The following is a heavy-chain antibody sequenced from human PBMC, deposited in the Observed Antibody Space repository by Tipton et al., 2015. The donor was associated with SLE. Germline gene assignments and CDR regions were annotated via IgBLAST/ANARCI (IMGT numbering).Heavy chain of an antibody. Sequence: LRLSCTVSGDSITRSSFYWGWIRQPPGKGLEWIGYIYHTGSTYYNPSLESRLTISIDTSKNQFSLRLTSVTAADTAMYYCARSLVMMVYATNYMDYMDVWGKGTTVTVSS. D-gene: IGHD2-8*01. CDR1: GDSITRSSFY. CDR3: ARSLVMMVYATNYMDYMDV. V-gene: IGHV4-31*03. J-gene: IGHJ6*03. CDR2: IYHTGST.